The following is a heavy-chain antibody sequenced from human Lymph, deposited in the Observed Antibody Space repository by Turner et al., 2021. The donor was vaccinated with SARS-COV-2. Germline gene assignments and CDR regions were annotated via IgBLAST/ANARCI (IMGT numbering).Heavy chain of an antibody. J-gene: IGHJ4*02. CDR1: GGSISSSSYY. CDR2: IYYSGST. CDR3: ARLPGGRDYFDY. V-gene: IGHV4-39*01. Sequence: QLQLQESGPGLVKPSETLSLTCTVSGGSISSSSYYWGWNRQPPGKGLEWIGSIYYSGSTYYNPSLKSRVTISVDTSKNQFSLKLSSVTAADTAVYYCARLPGGRDYFDYWGQGTLVTVSS. D-gene: IGHD1-1*01.